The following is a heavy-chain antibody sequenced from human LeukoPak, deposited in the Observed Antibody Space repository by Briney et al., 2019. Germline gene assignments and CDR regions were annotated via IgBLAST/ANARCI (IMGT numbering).Heavy chain of an antibody. CDR2: LYHSGNT. CDR3: ARGFGFVAAGADY. CDR1: GGSISSGGYS. J-gene: IGHJ4*02. V-gene: IGHV4-39*02. D-gene: IGHD6-13*01. Sequence: PSETLSLTCTVSGGSISSGGYSWSWIRQPPGKGLEWIGSLYHSGNTYFNPSLKGRVTISVDPSKNLFYLDMSSVTAADTAVYYCARGFGFVAAGADYWGQGTLVTVSS.